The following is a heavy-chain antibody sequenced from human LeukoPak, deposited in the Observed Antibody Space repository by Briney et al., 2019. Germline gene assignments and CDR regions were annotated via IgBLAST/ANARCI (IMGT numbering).Heavy chain of an antibody. CDR1: GDSISSSGRFY. V-gene: IGHV4-39*02. CDR3: ARDHYNKSWYKY. Sequence: SETLSLTCAVAGDSISSSGRFYWGWLGQPPGKGLEWIGSMDYSGTTDYNPSLKSRVTMSVDTSKKQFSLKLTSVTAADTALYYCARDHYNKSWYKYWGQGTLVTVSS. CDR2: MDYSGTT. D-gene: IGHD6-13*01. J-gene: IGHJ4*02.